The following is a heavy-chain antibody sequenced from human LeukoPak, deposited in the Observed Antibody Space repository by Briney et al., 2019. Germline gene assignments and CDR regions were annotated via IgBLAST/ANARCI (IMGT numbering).Heavy chain of an antibody. J-gene: IGHJ4*02. Sequence: SVKVSCKASGGTFSRYAISWVRQAPGQGLEWMGGIIPIFGTANYAQKFQGRVTITTDESTSTAYMELSSLRSEDTAVYYCASSPYCSSTSCEFLGYYFDYWGQGTLVTVSS. CDR3: ASSPYCSSTSCEFLGYYFDY. CDR2: IIPIFGTA. CDR1: GGTFSRYA. D-gene: IGHD2-2*01. V-gene: IGHV1-69*05.